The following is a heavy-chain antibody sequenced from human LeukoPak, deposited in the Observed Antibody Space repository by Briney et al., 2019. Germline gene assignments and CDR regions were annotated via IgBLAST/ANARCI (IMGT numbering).Heavy chain of an antibody. CDR2: ISWNSGSI. CDR3: AREYSTSSGRYLDY. CDR1: GFTFDDYA. V-gene: IGHV3-9*01. D-gene: IGHD6-6*01. J-gene: IGHJ4*02. Sequence: GGSLRLSCAASGFTFDDYAMHWVRQAPGQGLEWVSGISWNSGSIGYADSVKGRFTISRDNAKNTLYLQMNSLRPEDTAVYYCAREYSTSSGRYLDYWGQGILGTVSS.